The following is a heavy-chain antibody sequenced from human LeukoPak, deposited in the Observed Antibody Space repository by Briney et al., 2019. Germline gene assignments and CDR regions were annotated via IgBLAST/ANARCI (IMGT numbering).Heavy chain of an antibody. V-gene: IGHV3-7*03. CDR1: GFTFSSYW. CDR2: INHNGNVN. Sequence: TGGSLRLSCAASGFTFSSYWMNWARQAPGKGLEWVASINHNGNVNYYVDSVKGRFTISRDNAKNSLYLQMSNLRAEDTAVYYCATDKRFLEWSLDYYYYGMDVWGQGTTVTVSS. D-gene: IGHD3-3*01. CDR3: ATDKRFLEWSLDYYYYGMDV. J-gene: IGHJ6*02.